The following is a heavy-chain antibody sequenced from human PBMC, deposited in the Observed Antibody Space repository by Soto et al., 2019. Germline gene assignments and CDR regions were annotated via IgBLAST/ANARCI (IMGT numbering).Heavy chain of an antibody. J-gene: IGHJ4*02. V-gene: IGHV1-8*01. Sequence: ASVKVSCKASGYTFTSYEITWVRQATGQGLEWMGWMNPNSGNTGYAQKFQGRVTMTTDTSTSTAYMELRSLRSDDTAVYYCARDNGSDDSSGRVDFDYWGQGTLVTVSS. CDR1: GYTFTSYE. CDR2: MNPNSGNT. CDR3: ARDNGSDDSSGRVDFDY. D-gene: IGHD3-22*01.